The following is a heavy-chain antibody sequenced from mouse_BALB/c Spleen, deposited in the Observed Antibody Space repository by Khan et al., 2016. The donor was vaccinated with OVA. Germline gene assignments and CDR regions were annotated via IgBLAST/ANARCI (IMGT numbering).Heavy chain of an antibody. CDR3: ARVWGVGFPY. D-gene: IGHD2-10*02. CDR2: IYPGRNNT. V-gene: IGHV1-77*01. J-gene: IGHJ3*01. Sequence: QVQLQQSGAELARPGAPVKLSCKASGYTFTDYNINWVKQRTGQGLEWIGEIYPGRNNTYYNEKFKGKGTLTADESSSTAYMQLMSLRSGASAVYFCARVWGVGFPYWGQGTLVTVSA. CDR1: GYTFTDYN.